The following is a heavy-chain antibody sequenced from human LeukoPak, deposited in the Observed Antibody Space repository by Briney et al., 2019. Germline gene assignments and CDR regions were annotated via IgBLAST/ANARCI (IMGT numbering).Heavy chain of an antibody. Sequence: SETLSLTCTVSGGSLSSYYWSWIRQPAGKGLEWIGRIYTSGSTNYNPSLKSRVTMSVDTSKNQFSLKLSSVTAADTAVYYCARDGSKVYYYYYMDVWGKGTTVTVSS. CDR3: ARDGSKVYYYYYMDV. D-gene: IGHD2-15*01. CDR2: IYTSGST. CDR1: GGSLSSYY. J-gene: IGHJ6*03. V-gene: IGHV4-4*07.